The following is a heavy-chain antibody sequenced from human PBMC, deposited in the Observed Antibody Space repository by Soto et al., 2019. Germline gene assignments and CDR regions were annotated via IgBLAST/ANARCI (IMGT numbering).Heavy chain of an antibody. J-gene: IGHJ5*02. D-gene: IGHD3-10*01. CDR1: GGSFNGYY. Sequence: SETLSLTCAVYGGSFNGYYCSWIRQHPGKGLEWIGYIYYSGSTYYNPSLKGRVTISVDTSKNQFSLKLSSVTAADTAVYYCARTLWFGELLSWFDPWGQGTLVTVSS. CDR3: ARTLWFGELLSWFDP. V-gene: IGHV4-31*11. CDR2: IYYSGST.